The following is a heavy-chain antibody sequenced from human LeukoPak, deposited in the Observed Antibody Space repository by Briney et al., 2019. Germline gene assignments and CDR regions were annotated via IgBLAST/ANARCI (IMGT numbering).Heavy chain of an antibody. D-gene: IGHD3-10*01. CDR1: GFTFSSYA. Sequence: GGSLRLSCAASGFTFSSYAMSWVRQAPGKGLEWVSAISGSGGSTYYADSVKGRFTRSRDNSKNALYLQMNSLRAEDTAVYYCATYYYGSGSYYNPFDYWGQGTLVTVSS. CDR3: ATYYYGSGSYYNPFDY. J-gene: IGHJ4*02. CDR2: ISGSGGST. V-gene: IGHV3-23*01.